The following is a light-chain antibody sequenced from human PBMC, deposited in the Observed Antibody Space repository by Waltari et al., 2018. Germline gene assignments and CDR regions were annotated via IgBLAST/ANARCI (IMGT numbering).Light chain of an antibody. J-gene: IGLJ2*01. CDR1: SSDVGGYNL. V-gene: IGLV2-23*01. CDR2: ECS. Sequence: QSALTQPASVSGSPGQSFTLSCIGTSSDVGGYNLVPLYQQHPGKAPKLMIYECSKRPSGVSNRFSGSKSGNTASLTISGLQAEDEADYYCCSYAGSSTDVVFGGGTKLTVL. CDR3: CSYAGSSTDVV.